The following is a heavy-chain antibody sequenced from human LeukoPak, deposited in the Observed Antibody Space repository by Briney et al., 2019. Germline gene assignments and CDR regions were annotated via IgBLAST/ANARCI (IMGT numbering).Heavy chain of an antibody. J-gene: IGHJ4*02. Sequence: GASVKVSCKASGYTFTSYDINWVRQATGQGLEWMGWMNPNSGNTGYAQKFQGRVTMTRDTSTSTVYMELSSLRSEDTAVYYCARAVGGYYFDYWGQGTLVTVSS. CDR2: MNPNSGNT. D-gene: IGHD4-23*01. CDR3: ARAVGGYYFDY. V-gene: IGHV1-8*02. CDR1: GYTFTSYD.